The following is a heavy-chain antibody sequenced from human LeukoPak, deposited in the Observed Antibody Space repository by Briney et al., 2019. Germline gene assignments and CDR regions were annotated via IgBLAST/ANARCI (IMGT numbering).Heavy chain of an antibody. Sequence: PSETLSLTCAVSGGSISSSNWWSWVRQPPGKGLEWIGEIYHSGSTNYNPSLKSRVTISVDTSKNQFSLKLSSVTAADTAVYYCARGGYSNDFDYWGQGTLVTVSS. CDR3: ARGGYSNDFDY. J-gene: IGHJ4*02. V-gene: IGHV4-4*02. CDR2: IYHSGST. D-gene: IGHD4-11*01. CDR1: GGSISSSNW.